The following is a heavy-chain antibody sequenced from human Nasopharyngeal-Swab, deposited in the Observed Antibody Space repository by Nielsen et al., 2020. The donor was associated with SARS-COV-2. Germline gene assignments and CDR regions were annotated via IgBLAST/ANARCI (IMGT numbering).Heavy chain of an antibody. Sequence: GGSLRLSCKGSGYSFTSYWISWVRQMPGKGLEWMGRIDPSDSYTNYSPSFQGHVTISADKSISTAYLQWSSLKASDTAMYHCALGDFWSGYYTGLRLPFDYWGQGTLVTVSS. V-gene: IGHV5-10-1*01. CDR3: ALGDFWSGYYTGLRLPFDY. CDR2: IDPSDSYT. J-gene: IGHJ4*02. D-gene: IGHD3-3*01. CDR1: GYSFTSYW.